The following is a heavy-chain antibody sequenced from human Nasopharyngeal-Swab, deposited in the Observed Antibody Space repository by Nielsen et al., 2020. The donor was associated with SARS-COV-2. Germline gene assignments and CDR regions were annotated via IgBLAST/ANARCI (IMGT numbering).Heavy chain of an antibody. Sequence: SVKVSCKASGGTFSSYAISWVRQAPGQGLEWMGGIIPIFGTANYAQKFQGRVTITADESTSTAYMELSSLRSEDTAVYYCARRVGYGGGDWYFDLWGRGTLVTVSS. J-gene: IGHJ2*01. CDR1: GGTFSSYA. D-gene: IGHD4-23*01. V-gene: IGHV1-69*13. CDR3: ARRVGYGGGDWYFDL. CDR2: IIPIFGTA.